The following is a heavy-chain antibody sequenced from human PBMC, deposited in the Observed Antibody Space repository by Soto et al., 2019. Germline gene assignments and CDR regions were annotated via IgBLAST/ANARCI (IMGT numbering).Heavy chain of an antibody. V-gene: IGHV3-7*05. D-gene: IGHD3-22*01. Sequence: EVQLVESGGGLVQPGESLRLSCAASGFTVSDYWMTWVRQAPGKGLEWVANIKKDESKKSYLDSVRGRFTISRDYAMNSLYLPVDSLRAEDTTLYYCVRDVSPGSGPYYLYVSDMWGPGTMVTVS. CDR1: GFTVSDYW. CDR2: IKKDESKK. J-gene: IGHJ3*02. CDR3: VRDVSPGSGPYYLYVSDM.